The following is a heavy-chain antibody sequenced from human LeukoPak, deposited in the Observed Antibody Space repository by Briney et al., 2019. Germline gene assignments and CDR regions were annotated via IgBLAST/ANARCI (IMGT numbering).Heavy chain of an antibody. D-gene: IGHD3-22*01. CDR3: ARQDSSGYLDY. CDR1: GGSISSYY. J-gene: IGHJ4*02. CDR2: IYYSGST. V-gene: IGHV4-59*08. Sequence: SETLSLTCTVSGGSISSYYWSWIRQPPGKGLEWIGYIYYSGSTNYNPSLKSRVTISVDTSKNQFSLKLSSVTAAVTAVYYCARQDSSGYLDYWGQGTLVTVSS.